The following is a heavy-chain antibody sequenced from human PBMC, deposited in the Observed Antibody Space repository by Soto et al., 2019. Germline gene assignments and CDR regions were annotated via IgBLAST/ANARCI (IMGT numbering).Heavy chain of an antibody. V-gene: IGHV4-59*08. Sequence: SETLSLTCTVSGGSIISYCWSWIRQPPGKGLEWIGYIYYSGSTNYNPSLKSRVTISVDTSKNQFSLKLSSVTAADTAVYYCARHFTDAFDIWGQGTMVTVSS. CDR3: ARHFTDAFDI. J-gene: IGHJ3*02. CDR2: IYYSGST. CDR1: GGSIISYC.